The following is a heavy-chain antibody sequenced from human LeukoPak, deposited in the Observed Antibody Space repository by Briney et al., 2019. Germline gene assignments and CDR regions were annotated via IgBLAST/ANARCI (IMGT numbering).Heavy chain of an antibody. J-gene: IGHJ3*02. D-gene: IGHD2-21*02. CDR1: GFTFSRYS. CDR2: ISSSGSYI. V-gene: IGHV3-21*01. CDR3: ANALAYCGGDCYSTPDAFDI. Sequence: GGSLRLSYAASGFTFSRYSMTWVRQAPGKGLEWVSSISSSGSYIYYADSLKGRFTISRDNAKNSLYLQMNSLRAEDTAVYYCANALAYCGGDCYSTPDAFDIWGQGTMVTVSS.